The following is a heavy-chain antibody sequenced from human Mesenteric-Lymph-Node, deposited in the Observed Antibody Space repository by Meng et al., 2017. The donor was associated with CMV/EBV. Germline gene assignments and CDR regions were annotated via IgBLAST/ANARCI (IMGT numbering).Heavy chain of an antibody. CDR1: GGNLSSYA. V-gene: IGHV1-69*04. D-gene: IGHD5-12*01. CDR2: IIPIIDIA. Sequence: KASGGNLSSYAIGWVRQEPRQGIGWMGRIIPIIDIANYAQEFQGRVTITADKSTSTAYMELSSLRSEDTAVYYCARMDIVAKNYFDYWGQGTLVTVSS. CDR3: ARMDIVAKNYFDY. J-gene: IGHJ4*02.